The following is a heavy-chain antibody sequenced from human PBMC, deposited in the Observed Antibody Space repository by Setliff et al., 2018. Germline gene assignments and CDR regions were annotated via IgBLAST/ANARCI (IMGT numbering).Heavy chain of an antibody. V-gene: IGHV4-34*01. CDR1: GGSFSDYY. D-gene: IGHD3-3*01. CDR2: INQSGST. CDR3: RFWSSYYKNDY. Sequence: PSETLSLTCTVYGGSFSDYYWGWIRQSPGKRPEWIAEINQSGSTNYNPSLNSRVSVSVDTPTNQFSLKVFSVTAADTAVYYCRFWSSYYKNDYWAQGTLVTVSS. J-gene: IGHJ4*02.